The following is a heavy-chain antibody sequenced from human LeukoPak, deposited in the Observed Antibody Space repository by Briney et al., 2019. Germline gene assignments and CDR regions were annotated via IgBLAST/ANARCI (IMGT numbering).Heavy chain of an antibody. Sequence: SETLSLTCAVSGGSVSSFYWSWIRQPPGKGLEWIGYFYYGGSTNYNSSLKSRVTMSGDTSKNQFSLKLSSVTAADTAVYYCARISVTKRSGTNYGMDVWGQGTTVTVSS. CDR2: FYYGGST. CDR3: ARISVTKRSGTNYGMDV. CDR1: GGSVSSFY. V-gene: IGHV4-59*02. J-gene: IGHJ6*02. D-gene: IGHD3-10*01.